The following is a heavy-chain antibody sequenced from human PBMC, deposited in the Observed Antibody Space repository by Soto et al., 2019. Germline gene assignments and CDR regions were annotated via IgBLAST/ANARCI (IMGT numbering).Heavy chain of an antibody. CDR2: IYYSGST. V-gene: IGHV4-59*08. Sequence: SETLSLTCTVSGGSISSYYWSWIRQPPGKGLEWIGYIYYSGSTNYNPSLKSRVTISVDTSKNQLSLKLSSVTAADTAVYYCARHLQYYGDYRDYYYGMDVWGQGTTVTVSS. CDR1: GGSISSYY. D-gene: IGHD4-17*01. J-gene: IGHJ6*02. CDR3: ARHLQYYGDYRDYYYGMDV.